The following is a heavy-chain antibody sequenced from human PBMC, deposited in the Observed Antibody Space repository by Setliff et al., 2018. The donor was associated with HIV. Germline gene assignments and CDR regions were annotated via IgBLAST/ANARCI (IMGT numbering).Heavy chain of an antibody. V-gene: IGHV1-18*01. CDR2: ISAYNGNT. CDR3: AREIGDYYDSSGYYPPTDYYYGMDV. CDR1: GYTFTSYD. D-gene: IGHD3-22*01. Sequence: ASVKVSCKASGYTFTSYDISWVRQAPGQGLEWMGWISAYNGNTNYAQKLQGRVTMTTDTSTSTAYMELRSLRSDDTAVYYCAREIGDYYDSSGYYPPTDYYYGMDVWCQGTTVTVSS. J-gene: IGHJ6*02.